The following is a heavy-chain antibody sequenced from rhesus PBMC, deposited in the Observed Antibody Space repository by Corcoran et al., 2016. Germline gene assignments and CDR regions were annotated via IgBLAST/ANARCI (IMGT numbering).Heavy chain of an antibody. CDR1: GFTFSNSW. D-gene: IGHD6-25*01. Sequence: EVQLVESGVGLVQPGGSLRLSCAASGFTFSNSWMRWVRPAPGMGLDWVARIKRKADGETADYDASVKGRFTISKGDTKNTLYLQMNSLKTEDTAVYYCTTDPAYFDYWGQGVLVTVSS. V-gene: IGHV3-30*02. CDR2: IKRKADGETA. J-gene: IGHJ4*01. CDR3: TTDPAYFDY.